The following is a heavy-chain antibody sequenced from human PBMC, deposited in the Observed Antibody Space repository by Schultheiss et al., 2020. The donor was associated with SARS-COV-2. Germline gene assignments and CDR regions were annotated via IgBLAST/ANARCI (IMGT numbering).Heavy chain of an antibody. CDR3: ARNGGSGGMDV. D-gene: IGHD7-27*01. V-gene: IGHV4-34*01. J-gene: IGHJ6*02. CDR1: GGSFSGYY. Sequence: SETLSLTCAVYGGSFSGYYWSWIRQPPGKGLEWIGEINHSGSTNYNPSLKSRVTISVDTSKNQFSLKLSSVTAADTAVYYCARNGGSGGMDVWGQGTTVTVSS. CDR2: INHSGST.